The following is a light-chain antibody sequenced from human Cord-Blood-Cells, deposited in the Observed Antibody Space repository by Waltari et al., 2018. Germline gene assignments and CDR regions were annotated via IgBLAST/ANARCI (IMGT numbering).Light chain of an antibody. CDR1: QGISSY. CDR2: AAS. J-gene: IGKJ4*01. V-gene: IGKV1-8*01. Sequence: AIRMTQSPSSFSASTGDRVTITCRASQGISSYLAWYQQKPGKAPKLVIYAASTLQSGVPSRFSGSGSGTDFTLTISCLQSEDFATYYCQQYYSYPLTFGGGTKVEIK. CDR3: QQYYSYPLT.